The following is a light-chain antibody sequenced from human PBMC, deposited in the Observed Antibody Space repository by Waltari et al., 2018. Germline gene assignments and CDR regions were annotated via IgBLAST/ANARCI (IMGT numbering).Light chain of an antibody. V-gene: IGKV4-1*01. J-gene: IGKJ1*01. Sequence: DIVMTQSPDSLAVSLGERATINSKSSQSVSHSANNKNYVAWYQQKPGQPPKLLIYWASTRESGVPARFSGSDSGTDFTLTISSLQAEDVAVYYCQQYYGFPRTFGQGTKVEIK. CDR1: QSVSHSANNKNY. CDR3: QQYYGFPRT. CDR2: WAS.